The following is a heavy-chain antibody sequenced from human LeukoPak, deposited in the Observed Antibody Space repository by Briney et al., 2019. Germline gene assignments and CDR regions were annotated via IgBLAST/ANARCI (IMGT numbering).Heavy chain of an antibody. Sequence: QTGGSLRLSCAASGFTFSSYAMSWVRQAPGKGLEWVSAISGSGGSTYYADSVKGRFTISRDNAKNSLYLQMNSLRAEDTAVYYCARDPMTTEGYYYYYMDVWGKGTTVTVSS. J-gene: IGHJ6*03. V-gene: IGHV3-23*01. CDR2: ISGSGGST. D-gene: IGHD4-11*01. CDR3: ARDPMTTEGYYYYYMDV. CDR1: GFTFSSYA.